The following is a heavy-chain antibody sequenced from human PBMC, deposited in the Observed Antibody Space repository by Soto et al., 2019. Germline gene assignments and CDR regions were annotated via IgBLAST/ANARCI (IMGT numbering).Heavy chain of an antibody. D-gene: IGHD3-3*01. CDR3: ARASGTIFGVVIPRDAFDI. V-gene: IGHV4-4*02. J-gene: IGHJ3*02. CDR2: IYHSGST. CDR1: GGSISSSNW. Sequence: SETLSLTCAVSGGSISSSNWWSWVRQPPGEGLEWIGEIYHSGSTNYNPSLKSRVTISVDKSKNQFSLKLSSVTAADTAVYYCARASGTIFGVVIPRDAFDIWGQGTMVT.